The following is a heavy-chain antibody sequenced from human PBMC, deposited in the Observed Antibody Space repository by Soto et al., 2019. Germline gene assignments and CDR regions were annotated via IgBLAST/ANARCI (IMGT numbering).Heavy chain of an antibody. CDR2: IIPISGAA. Sequence: SVKVSCKASGGTFSSYVVNWVRQAPGQGLEWMGRIIPISGAANYAQKFQGRVTITADESTSTAYMELSSLRSEDTAVYYCASFQPAAIPNWFDPWGQGTLVTVSS. D-gene: IGHD2-2*01. V-gene: IGHV1-69*13. CDR1: GGTFSSYV. CDR3: ASFQPAAIPNWFDP. J-gene: IGHJ5*02.